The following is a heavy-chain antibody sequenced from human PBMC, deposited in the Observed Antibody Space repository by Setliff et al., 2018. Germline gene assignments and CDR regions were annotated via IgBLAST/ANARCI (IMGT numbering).Heavy chain of an antibody. D-gene: IGHD1-26*01. CDR2: IGVYTGHT. CDR1: GYTFAESI. V-gene: IGHV1-18*04. Sequence: ASVKVSCKASGYTFAESIVSWVRQAPGQGLEWVEWIGVYTGHTSFAQKFEDRVSMSTDKSTNMAYMELRGLEWIGDIYKGGSTYYNPSLRSRVSMSLDTSKRQVSLNLNSVTAADTGVYYCATRTFAVIPHSGLGLDYFYGMDVWGRGTTVTVSS. J-gene: IGHJ6*02. CDR3: STYYNPSLRSRVSMSLDTSKRQVSLNLNSVTAADTGVYYCATRTFAVIPHSGLGLDYFYGMDV.